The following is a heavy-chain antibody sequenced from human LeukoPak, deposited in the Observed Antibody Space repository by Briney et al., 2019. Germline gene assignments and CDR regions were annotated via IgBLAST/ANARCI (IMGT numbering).Heavy chain of an antibody. CDR2: IYYSGST. CDR3: ARDTVTGTTPGTFDY. J-gene: IGHJ4*02. V-gene: IGHV4-59*01. CDR1: GGSISSYY. D-gene: IGHD1-20*01. Sequence: SETLSLTCTVSGGSISSYYWSWIRQPPGKGLEWIGYIYYSGSTNYNPSLKSRVTISVDTSKNQFSLKLSSVTAVDTAVYYCARDTVTGTTPGTFDYWGQGTLVTVSS.